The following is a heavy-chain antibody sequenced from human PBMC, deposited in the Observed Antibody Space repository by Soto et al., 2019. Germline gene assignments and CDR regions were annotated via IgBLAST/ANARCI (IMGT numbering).Heavy chain of an antibody. CDR1: GFTFSDHY. Sequence: EVQLAESGGGLVQPGGSLRLSCAASGFTFSDHYMDWVRQAPGKGLEWVGRSRDKVHSHTTEYAASVKGRFTIARGDSVNSLYLQMNSLKTEDTAVYYCARGVVSTGYFDYWGQGPLVTVSS. CDR3: ARGVVSTGYFDY. CDR2: SRDKVHSHTT. D-gene: IGHD5-12*01. V-gene: IGHV3-72*01. J-gene: IGHJ4*02.